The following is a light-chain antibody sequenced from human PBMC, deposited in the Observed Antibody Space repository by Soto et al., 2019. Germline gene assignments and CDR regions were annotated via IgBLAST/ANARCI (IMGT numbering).Light chain of an antibody. CDR1: QSVGSDF. CDR2: GAS. Sequence: EIVFTKSQCTVSLSTGERATLSCRASQSVGSDFLAWYQQRPGQPPRILIFGASGRATGIPDRFSGSGSGTEFTLTISSLEPEDFAVYYCQQYGASLGITFGQGTDWRL. V-gene: IGKV3-20*01. CDR3: QQYGASLGIT. J-gene: IGKJ5*01.